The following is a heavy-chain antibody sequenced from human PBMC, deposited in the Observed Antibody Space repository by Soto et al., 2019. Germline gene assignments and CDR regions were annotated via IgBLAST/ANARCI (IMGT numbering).Heavy chain of an antibody. J-gene: IGHJ5*02. CDR2: IDPGDTYA. CDR1: GYNFTTFW. D-gene: IGHD2-2*01. V-gene: IGHV5-10-1*01. CDR3: ARIYCTTTTCDSWFDP. Sequence: PGESPKISCTGFGYNFTTFWISWMRQMPGKGLEWMGRIDPGDTYATYSPAFQGHVTISADKATSTAYLQWSSLKASDTAMYFCARIYCTTTTCDSWFDPWGQGTLVTVSS.